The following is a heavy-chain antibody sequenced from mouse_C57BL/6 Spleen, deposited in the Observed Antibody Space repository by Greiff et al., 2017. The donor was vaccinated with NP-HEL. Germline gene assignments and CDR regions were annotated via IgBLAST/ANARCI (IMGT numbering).Heavy chain of an antibody. J-gene: IGHJ2*01. CDR1: GYTFTDYE. CDR2: IDPETGGT. Sequence: QVQLKQSGAELVRPGASVTLSCKASGYTFTDYEMHWVKQTPVHGLEWIGAIDPETGGTAYNQKFKGKAILTADKSSSTAYMELRSLTSEDSAVYYCTRDYYGSSLLFDYWGQGTTLTVSS. D-gene: IGHD1-1*01. CDR3: TRDYYGSSLLFDY. V-gene: IGHV1-15*01.